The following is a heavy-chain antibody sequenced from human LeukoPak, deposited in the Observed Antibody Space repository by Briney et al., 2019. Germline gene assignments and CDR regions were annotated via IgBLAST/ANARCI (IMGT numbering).Heavy chain of an antibody. CDR1: GFTFSSYS. D-gene: IGHD4-17*01. Sequence: GGSLRLSCAASGFTFSSYSMNWVRQAPGKGLEWVSSISSSSSYIYYADSVKGRFTISRDNAKNSLYLQMNSLRAEDTAVYYCVRDTDYGDSYFDYWGQGTLVTVSS. CDR2: ISSSSSYI. J-gene: IGHJ4*02. V-gene: IGHV3-21*01. CDR3: VRDTDYGDSYFDY.